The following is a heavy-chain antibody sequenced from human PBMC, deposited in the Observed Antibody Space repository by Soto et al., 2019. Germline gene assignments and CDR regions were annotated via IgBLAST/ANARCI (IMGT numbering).Heavy chain of an antibody. V-gene: IGHV4-59*01. J-gene: IGHJ4*02. D-gene: IGHD4-17*01. CDR2: IYYSGST. CDR3: ARDSDGDYYFDY. Sequence: PSETLSLTSTVSGGSISSYYWSWIRQPPGKGLEWIGYIYYSGSTNYNPSLKSRVTISVDTSKNQFSLKLSSVTVADTAVYYCARDSDGDYYFDYWGQGTLVTVSS. CDR1: GGSISSYY.